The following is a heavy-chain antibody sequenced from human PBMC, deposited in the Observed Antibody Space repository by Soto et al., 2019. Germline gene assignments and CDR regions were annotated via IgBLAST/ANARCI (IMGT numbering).Heavy chain of an antibody. D-gene: IGHD1-26*01. CDR2: ISSSSSYT. CDR3: AREPVGMDYFDY. Sequence: QVQLVESGGGLVKPGGSLRLSCAASGFTFSDYYMSWIRQAPGKGLEWVSYISSSSSYTNYADSVKGRFTISRDNAKNSLELEMNRLRGEDTAGYYCAREPVGMDYFDYWGQGTLVTVSS. V-gene: IGHV3-11*05. CDR1: GFTFSDYY. J-gene: IGHJ4*02.